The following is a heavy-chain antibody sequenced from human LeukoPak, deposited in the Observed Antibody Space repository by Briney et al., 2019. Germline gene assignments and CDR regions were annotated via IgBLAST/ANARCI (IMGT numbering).Heavy chain of an antibody. CDR1: GGTFSSYA. Sequence: SVKVSCKASGGTFSSYAISWVRQAPGQGLEWMGRIIPIFGTANYAQKFQGRVTITTDESTSTAYMELSSLRSEDTAVYYCARDYCSSTSCYPVDDYWGQGTLVTVPS. V-gene: IGHV1-69*05. J-gene: IGHJ4*02. CDR3: ARDYCSSTSCYPVDDY. D-gene: IGHD2-2*01. CDR2: IIPIFGTA.